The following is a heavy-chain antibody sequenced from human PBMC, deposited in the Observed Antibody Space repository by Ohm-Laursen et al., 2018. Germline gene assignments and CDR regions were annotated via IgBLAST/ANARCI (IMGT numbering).Heavy chain of an antibody. J-gene: IGHJ6*02. D-gene: IGHD5-12*01. CDR2: IDPNSGGT. CDR3: ARATMVYYGMDV. Sequence: GASVKVSCKASGYTFTGYYVHWVRQAPGQGLEWMGWIDPNSGGTKFAQKFQGRVTVTRDTSISTVYMELSSLTSDDTAMYYYARATMVYYGMDVWGQGTTVTVSS. CDR1: GYTFTGYY. V-gene: IGHV1-2*02.